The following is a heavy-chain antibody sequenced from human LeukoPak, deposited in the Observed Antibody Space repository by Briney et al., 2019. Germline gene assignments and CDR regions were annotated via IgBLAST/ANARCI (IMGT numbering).Heavy chain of an antibody. CDR1: GFTFSVYS. D-gene: IGHD5-18*01. CDR3: AKQFRGYSYGRI. J-gene: IGHJ4*02. Sequence: GGSLRLSCAASGFTFSVYSMNWVRQAPGKGLEWVSSISSSSSYIYYADSVKGRFTISRDNAKNSLYLQMNSLRAEDTAVYYCAKQFRGYSYGRIWGQGTLVTVSS. V-gene: IGHV3-21*04. CDR2: ISSSSSYI.